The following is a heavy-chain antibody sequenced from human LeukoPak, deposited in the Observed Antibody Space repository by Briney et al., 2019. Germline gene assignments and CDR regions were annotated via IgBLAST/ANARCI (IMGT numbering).Heavy chain of an antibody. V-gene: IGHV3-21*01. D-gene: IGHD2-2*01. J-gene: IGHJ4*02. CDR3: ARDGSSTSCLDY. CDR1: GFTFSSYS. CDR2: ISSSSSYI. Sequence: PGGSLRLSCAASGFTFSSYSMNWVRQAPGKGLEWVSSISSSSSYIYYADSVKGRFTISRDNAKNSLYLQMNSLRAEDTAVYYCARDGSSTSCLDYWGQGTLVTVSS.